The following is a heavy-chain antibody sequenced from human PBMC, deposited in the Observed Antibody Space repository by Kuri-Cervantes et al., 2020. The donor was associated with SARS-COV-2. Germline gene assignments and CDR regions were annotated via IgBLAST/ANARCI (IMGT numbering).Heavy chain of an antibody. CDR2: IKQDGSEK. J-gene: IGHJ3*02. D-gene: IGHD3-10*01. CDR1: GFTFSSYW. Sequence: GESLKISCAASGFTFSSYWMSWVRQAPGKGLEWVANIKQDGSEKYYVDSVKGRFTISRDNAKNSLYLQMNSLGAEDTAVYYCAREAPGSGSSGAFDIWGQGTMVTVSS. CDR3: AREAPGSGSSGAFDI. V-gene: IGHV3-7*03.